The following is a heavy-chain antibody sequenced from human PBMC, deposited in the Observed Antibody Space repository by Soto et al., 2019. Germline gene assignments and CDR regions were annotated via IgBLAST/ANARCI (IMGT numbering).Heavy chain of an antibody. Sequence: GGSLRLSCAASGFTFSSYSMNWVRQAPGKGLEWVSYISSSSSTIYYADSVKGRFTISRDNAKNSLYLQMNSLRAEDTAVYYCARDPAITIFGVDSGDYYMDVWGKGTTVTVSS. CDR1: GFTFSSYS. J-gene: IGHJ6*03. D-gene: IGHD3-3*01. CDR2: ISSSSSTI. V-gene: IGHV3-48*01. CDR3: ARDPAITIFGVDSGDYYMDV.